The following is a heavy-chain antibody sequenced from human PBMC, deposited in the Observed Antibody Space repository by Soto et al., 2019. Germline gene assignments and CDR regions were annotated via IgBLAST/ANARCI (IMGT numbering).Heavy chain of an antibody. CDR1: GGSFSGYY. D-gene: IGHD6-6*01. CDR2: INHSGST. J-gene: IGHJ6*03. V-gene: IGHV4-34*01. Sequence: PSETLSLTCAVYGGSFSGYYWSWIRQPPGKGLEWIGEINHSGSTNYNPSHKSRVTISVDTSRNQFSLKLSSVTAADTAVYYCARGGRGQLVPVYYYYMDVWDKGTTVTVSS. CDR3: ARGGRGQLVPVYYYYMDV.